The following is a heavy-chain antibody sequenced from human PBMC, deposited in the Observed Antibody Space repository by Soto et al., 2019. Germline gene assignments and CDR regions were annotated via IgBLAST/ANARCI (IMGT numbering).Heavy chain of an antibody. V-gene: IGHV6-1*01. CDR2: TYYRSKWYN. D-gene: IGHD3-10*01. CDR3: ARALWFGDDYYYYYMDV. Sequence: PLQTLSLTCSIPGDSVSSSSSASNWISQTPWRGLEWLGRTYYRSKWYNDYAVSVKSRITINPDTSKNQFSLQLNSVTPEDTAVYYCARALWFGDDYYYYYMDVWGKGTTVTVSS. CDR1: GDSVSSSSSA. J-gene: IGHJ6*03.